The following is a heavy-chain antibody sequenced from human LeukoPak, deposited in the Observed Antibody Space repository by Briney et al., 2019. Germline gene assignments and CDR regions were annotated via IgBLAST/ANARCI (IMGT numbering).Heavy chain of an antibody. V-gene: IGHV4-31*03. J-gene: IGHJ4*02. Sequence: SETLSLTCTVSGGSISSGGYYWSWIRQHPGKGLEWIGYIYYSGSTYYNPSLKSRVTISVDTSKNQFSLKLSSVTAADTAVYYCARGAYYYDSSGYVYFDYWGQGTLVTVSS. CDR3: ARGAYYYDSSGYVYFDY. CDR1: GGSISSGGYY. D-gene: IGHD3-22*01. CDR2: IYYSGST.